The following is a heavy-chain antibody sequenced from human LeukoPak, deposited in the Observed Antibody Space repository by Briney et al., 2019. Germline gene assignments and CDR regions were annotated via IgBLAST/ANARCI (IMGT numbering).Heavy chain of an antibody. D-gene: IGHD6-6*01. V-gene: IGHV4-4*07. Sequence: SETLSLTCTVSGGSISSYYWSWIRQPAGKGLEWIGRIYTSGSTNYNPSLKSRVTMSVDTSKNQLSLKLSSVTAADTAVYYCARDLSSSKPYINWFDPWGQGTLVTVSS. CDR2: IYTSGST. CDR1: GGSISSYY. CDR3: ARDLSSSKPYINWFDP. J-gene: IGHJ5*02.